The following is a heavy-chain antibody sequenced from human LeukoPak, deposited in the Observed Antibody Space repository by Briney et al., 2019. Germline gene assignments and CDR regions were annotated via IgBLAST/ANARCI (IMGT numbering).Heavy chain of an antibody. D-gene: IGHD1-26*01. CDR1: GGSISSSSYY. CDR2: IYYSGST. J-gene: IGHJ4*02. CDR3: ARDKRMGATIPD. Sequence: PSETLSLTCTVSGGSISSSSYYWGWIRQPPGKGLEWIGSIYYSGSTYYNPSLKSRVTISVDTSKNQFSLKLSSVTAADTAVYYCARDKRMGATIPDWGQGTLVTVSS. V-gene: IGHV4-39*07.